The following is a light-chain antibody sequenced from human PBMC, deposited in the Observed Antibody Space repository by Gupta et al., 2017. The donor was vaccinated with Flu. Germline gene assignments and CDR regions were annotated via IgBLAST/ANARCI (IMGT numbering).Light chain of an antibody. V-gene: IGKV2-30*02. CDR2: KVS. CDR3: MQATQWPYT. J-gene: IGKJ2*01. Sequence: DVLMTQSPLSLPVTLGQPASMSCRSSQSLLHSDGNTYLSWFHHRPGQPPRRLIYKVSKRDSGVPDRISGSGSGTDFTLEINRVEAEDVGVYFCMQATQWPYTFGQGTKLEI. CDR1: QSLLHSDGNTY.